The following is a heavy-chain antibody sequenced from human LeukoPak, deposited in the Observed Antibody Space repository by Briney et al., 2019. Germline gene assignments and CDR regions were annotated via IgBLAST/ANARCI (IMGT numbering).Heavy chain of an antibody. CDR2: LSTSGGAT. CDR1: GFSISHYA. J-gene: IGHJ1*01. V-gene: IGHV3-23*01. D-gene: IGHD3-3*01. CDR3: ARAPTPLRFLGGSEFQH. Sequence: GGSLRLSCSVAASGFSISHYAMNWVRQAPGKGLEWVSGLSTSGGATYYADSVKGRFTISRDTSKNTLYLQMNSLRAEDTAAYYCARAPTPLRFLGGSEFQHWGQGTLVTVSS.